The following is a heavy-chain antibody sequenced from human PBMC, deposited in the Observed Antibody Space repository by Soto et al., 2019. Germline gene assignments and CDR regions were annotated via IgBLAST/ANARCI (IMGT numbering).Heavy chain of an antibody. J-gene: IGHJ4*02. V-gene: IGHV3-53*01. Sequence: PGGSLRLSCAVSGITVSSYYVSWVRQAAGKGLEWVSVIYAGTITYYADSVKGRFTIYRDNSKNTLNLEMNSLRVEDTAVYYCARIPYDNSGTIFDYWGQGTLVTVSS. D-gene: IGHD3-22*01. CDR3: ARIPYDNSGTIFDY. CDR2: IYAGTIT. CDR1: GITVSSYY.